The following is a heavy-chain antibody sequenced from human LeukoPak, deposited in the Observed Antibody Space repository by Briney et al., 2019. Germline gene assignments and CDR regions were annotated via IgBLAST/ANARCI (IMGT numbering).Heavy chain of an antibody. CDR1: GFTFSSYA. V-gene: IGHV3-30*04. D-gene: IGHD3-22*01. Sequence: GSLRLSCAASGFTFSSYAMHWVRQAPGEGLEWVAVISYDGSNKYYADSVKGRFTISRDNSKNTLYLQMNSLRAEDTAVYYCARTGPYYYDSSGYYLDYWGQGTLVTVSS. CDR2: ISYDGSNK. J-gene: IGHJ4*02. CDR3: ARTGPYYYDSSGYYLDY.